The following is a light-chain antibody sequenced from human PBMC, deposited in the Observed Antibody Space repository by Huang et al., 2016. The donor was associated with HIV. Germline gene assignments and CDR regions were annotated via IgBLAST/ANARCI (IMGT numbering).Light chain of an antibody. J-gene: IGKJ4*01. V-gene: IGKV1-8*01. CDR2: AAS. CDR3: QQYYRPLLT. Sequence: AIRMTQSPSSLSASTGDRVTITCRASQDISSYLAWYQQKPGEGPKLLMYAASTLQGGVPSRVRGSGSGTDFTLTISGLQSEDFATYYCQQYYRPLLTFGGGTRV. CDR1: QDISSY.